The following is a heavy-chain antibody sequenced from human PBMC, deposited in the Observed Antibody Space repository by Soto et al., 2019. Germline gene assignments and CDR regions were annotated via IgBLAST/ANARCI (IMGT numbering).Heavy chain of an antibody. CDR2: THYRGST. CDR1: GGSISSPNSF. D-gene: IGHD1-20*01. CDR3: ARRPDGGHYNEYFQD. J-gene: IGHJ1*01. V-gene: IGHV4-39*01. Sequence: QLQLQESGPGLVKPSETLSLTCIISGGSISSPNSFWGWIRQPPARGLEWIGNTHYRGSTSYNPPLISPVTIAVDTSRNQRALEMHSVTAADTATYYCARRPDGGHYNEYFQDWGQGPLVTVSS.